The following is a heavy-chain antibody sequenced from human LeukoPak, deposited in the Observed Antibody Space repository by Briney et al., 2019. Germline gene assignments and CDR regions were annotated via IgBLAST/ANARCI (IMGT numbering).Heavy chain of an antibody. CDR1: GFTFSRYS. J-gene: IGHJ3*02. V-gene: IGHV3-21*01. Sequence: GGSLRLSCAASGFTFSRYSMNWVRQAPGKGLEWVSSISSSSSYIYYADSVKGRFTISRDNARDSLYLQMNTLRAEDTAVYYCARENRNYFHTSGHIRGAFDIWGQGTMVTVSS. D-gene: IGHD3-22*01. CDR2: ISSSSSYI. CDR3: ARENRNYFHTSGHIRGAFDI.